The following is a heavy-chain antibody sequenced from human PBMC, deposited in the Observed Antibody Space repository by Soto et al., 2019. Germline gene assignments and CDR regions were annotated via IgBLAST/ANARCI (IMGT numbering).Heavy chain of an antibody. CDR1: GGSFSGHF. J-gene: IGHJ4*02. CDR2: INHSGST. V-gene: IGHV4-34*01. CDR3: ARGISLIVEVQRDAPDKYYFDS. Sequence: SETLSLTCAVYGGSFSGHFWRWIRHPPGKGLEWIGEINHSGSTNFNPSLKSRVTISVDTSKNQFSLKVNSLTAADTAVYYCARGISLIVEVQRDAPDKYYFDSWGQGTVVTVSS. D-gene: IGHD2-21*01.